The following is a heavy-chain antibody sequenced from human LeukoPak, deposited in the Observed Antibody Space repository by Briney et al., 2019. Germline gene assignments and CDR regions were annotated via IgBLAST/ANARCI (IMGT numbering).Heavy chain of an antibody. J-gene: IGHJ6*02. CDR1: GYTFTGYY. CDR3: ARSDRRFLEWLLPHYGMDV. CDR2: INPNSGGT. V-gene: IGHV1-2*02. Sequence: ASVEVSCKASGYTFTGYYMHWVRQAPGQGLEWMGWINPNSGGTNYAQKFQGRVTMTRDTSISTAYMELSRLRSDDTAVYYCARSDRRFLEWLLPHYGMDVWGQGTTVTVSS. D-gene: IGHD3-3*01.